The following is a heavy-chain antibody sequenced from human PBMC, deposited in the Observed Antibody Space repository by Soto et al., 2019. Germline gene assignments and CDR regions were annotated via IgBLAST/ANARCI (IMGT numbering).Heavy chain of an antibody. Sequence: GGSLRLSCAASGFTFSSYGMHWVRQAPGKGLEWVAVIWYDGSNKYYADSVKGRFTISRDNSKNTLYLQMNSLRAEDTAVYYCAREDFWSGFDYWGQGTLVTVSS. D-gene: IGHD3-3*01. CDR1: GFTFSSYG. V-gene: IGHV3-33*01. CDR2: IWYDGSNK. J-gene: IGHJ4*02. CDR3: AREDFWSGFDY.